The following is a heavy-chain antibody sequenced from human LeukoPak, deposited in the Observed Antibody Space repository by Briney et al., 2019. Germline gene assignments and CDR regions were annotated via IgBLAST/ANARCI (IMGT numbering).Heavy chain of an antibody. CDR1: GHIFISYY. Sequence: ASVKVSCKASGHIFISYYIHWVRQAPGQGLEWMGVINPSDGSTNYAQKFQGRVTMTRDASATTVYLDLSGLTFEDTAVYYCASDVAREFDHWGQGTLVTVSS. J-gene: IGHJ4*02. D-gene: IGHD5-24*01. V-gene: IGHV1-46*01. CDR2: INPSDGST. CDR3: ASDVAREFDH.